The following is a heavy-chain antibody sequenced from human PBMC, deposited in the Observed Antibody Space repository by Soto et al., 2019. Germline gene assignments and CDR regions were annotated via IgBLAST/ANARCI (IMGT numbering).Heavy chain of an antibody. CDR2: IYYSGST. Sequence: SETLSLTCTVSGGSISSGDYYWSWIRQPPGKGLEWIGYIYYSGSTYYNPSLKSRVTISVDTSKNQFSLKLSSVTAADTAVYYCARGPNSYAGSYLVREMDVWGQGTTVTVSS. J-gene: IGHJ6*02. CDR3: ARGPNSYAGSYLVREMDV. V-gene: IGHV4-30-4*01. D-gene: IGHD3-10*01. CDR1: GGSISSGDYY.